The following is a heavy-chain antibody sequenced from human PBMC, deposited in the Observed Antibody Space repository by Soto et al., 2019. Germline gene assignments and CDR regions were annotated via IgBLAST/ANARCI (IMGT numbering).Heavy chain of an antibody. V-gene: IGHV1-69*06. D-gene: IGHD2-15*01. J-gene: IGHJ6*02. CDR3: ARESGCSGGSCYSEYYYYGMDV. CDR1: GGTFSSYA. Sequence: SVKVSCKASGGTFSSYAISWVRQAPGQGLEWMGGIIPIFGTANYAQKFQGRVTITADKSTSTAYMELSSLRSEDTAVYYCARESGCSGGSCYSEYYYYGMDVWGQGTTVTVSS. CDR2: IIPIFGTA.